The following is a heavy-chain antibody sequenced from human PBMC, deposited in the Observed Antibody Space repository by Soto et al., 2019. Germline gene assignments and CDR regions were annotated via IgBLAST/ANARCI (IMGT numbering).Heavy chain of an antibody. V-gene: IGHV3-30*18. CDR3: AKGAKLLWFGELNYYGMDV. CDR1: GFTFSSYG. D-gene: IGHD3-10*01. CDR2: ISYDGSNK. Sequence: GGSLRLSCAASGFTFSSYGMHWVRQAPGKGLEWVAVISYDGSNKYYADSVKGRFTISRDNSKNTLYLQMNSLRAEDTAVYYCAKGAKLLWFGELNYYGMDVWGQGTTVTSP. J-gene: IGHJ6*02.